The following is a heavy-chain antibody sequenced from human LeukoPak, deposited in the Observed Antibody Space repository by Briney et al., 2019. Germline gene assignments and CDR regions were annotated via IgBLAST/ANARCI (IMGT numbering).Heavy chain of an antibody. CDR3: ARASIDDYVSGSYRYSSYYFDY. D-gene: IGHD3-16*02. J-gene: IGHJ4*02. Sequence: SETLSLTCTVSGGSISSYYWSWIRQPPGKGLERIGYIYYSGSTNYNPSLKSRVTISVDTSKNQFSLKLSSVTAADTAVYYCARASIDDYVSGSYRYSSYYFDYWGQGTLVTVSS. CDR2: IYYSGST. V-gene: IGHV4-59*01. CDR1: GGSISSYY.